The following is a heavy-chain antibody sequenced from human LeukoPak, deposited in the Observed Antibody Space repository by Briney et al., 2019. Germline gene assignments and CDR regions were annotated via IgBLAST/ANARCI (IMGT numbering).Heavy chain of an antibody. J-gene: IGHJ6*03. Sequence: GGSLRLSCAASGFTFSYYTMHWVRQAPGKGLEWVSFISGSSSHIYYADSLKGRFTISRDNAKNSLYLQMNSLRAEDTAVYYCARSLLHPYYMDVWGKGTTVTVSS. CDR2: ISGSSSHI. CDR3: ARSLLHPYYMDV. D-gene: IGHD3-3*01. V-gene: IGHV3-21*01. CDR1: GFTFSYYT.